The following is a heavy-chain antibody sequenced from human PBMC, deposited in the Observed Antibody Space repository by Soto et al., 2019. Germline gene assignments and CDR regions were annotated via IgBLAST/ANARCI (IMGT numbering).Heavy chain of an antibody. J-gene: IGHJ4*02. V-gene: IGHV3-15*01. CDR1: GFTFSNAW. CDR2: IRSKGNGDAT. D-gene: IGHD2-15*01. Sequence: GGSLRLSCAASGFTFSNAWMSWVRQAPGKGLEWVGRIRSKGNGDATDYAASVKGRFTISRDDSKNTAYLEMNSLKTEDTAVYYCTAYCSDGSCYLGYYFDYWGQGTLVTVSS. CDR3: TAYCSDGSCYLGYYFDY.